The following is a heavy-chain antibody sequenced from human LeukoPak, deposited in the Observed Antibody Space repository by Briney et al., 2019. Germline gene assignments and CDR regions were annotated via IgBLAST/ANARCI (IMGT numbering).Heavy chain of an antibody. CDR3: ARGMAANAFDI. Sequence: RGSLRLSCAASGFTFSTYTMHWVRQAPGKGLELVAFVSYDGTNKNYADSVKGRFTISRDNSKNTLYLQMNSLRTEDTAVYYCARGMAANAFDIWGQGTMVTVSS. V-gene: IGHV3-30-3*01. D-gene: IGHD5-24*01. CDR2: VSYDGTNK. J-gene: IGHJ3*02. CDR1: GFTFSTYT.